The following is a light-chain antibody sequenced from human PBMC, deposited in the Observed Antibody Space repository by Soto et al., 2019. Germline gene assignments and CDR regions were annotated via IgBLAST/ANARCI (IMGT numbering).Light chain of an antibody. J-gene: IGKJ5*01. CDR1: QSVSNNY. Sequence: LTRSPGTRSLSPGQSTPLSCRASQSVSNNYSASYQQKPGEAPRRLNYGASSRATGIPDRFSGSGSGTDFTLTISILEPEDFAVYYCQQYSNSPTFGEGTRLEIK. V-gene: IGKV3-20*01. CDR3: QQYSNSPT. CDR2: GAS.